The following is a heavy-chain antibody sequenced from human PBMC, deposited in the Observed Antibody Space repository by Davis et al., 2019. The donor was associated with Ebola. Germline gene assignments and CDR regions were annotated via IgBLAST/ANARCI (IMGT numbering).Heavy chain of an antibody. CDR3: AKDGLFSSSWSFDY. CDR1: GFTISSYA. J-gene: IGHJ4*02. V-gene: IGHV3-23*01. D-gene: IGHD6-13*01. Sequence: SLNISCAASGFTISSYAMSSVRQSPGTGLEWVSAISGSGGSTYYADSVKGRFTISRDNSKNTLYLQMNSLRAEDTAVYYCAKDGLFSSSWSFDYWGQGTLVTVSS. CDR2: ISGSGGST.